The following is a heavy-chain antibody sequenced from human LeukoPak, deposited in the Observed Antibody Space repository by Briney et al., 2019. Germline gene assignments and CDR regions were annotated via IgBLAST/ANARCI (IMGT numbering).Heavy chain of an antibody. J-gene: IGHJ4*02. D-gene: IGHD3-22*01. V-gene: IGHV3-43*02. CDR2: ISGDGGST. Sequence: GGSLRLSCAASGFTFDDYAMHWVRQAPGKGLEWVSLISGDGGSTYYADSVKGRFTISRDNSKNSLYLQMNSLRTEDTALYYCAKDTLPYYYDSSGPTDRGQGTLVTVSS. CDR1: GFTFDDYA. CDR3: AKDTLPYYYDSSGPTD.